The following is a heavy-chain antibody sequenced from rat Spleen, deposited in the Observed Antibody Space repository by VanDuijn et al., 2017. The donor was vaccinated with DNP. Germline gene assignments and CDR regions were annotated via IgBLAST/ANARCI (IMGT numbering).Heavy chain of an antibody. CDR1: GLTFSTYG. CDR3: TTDRITTMELITLFTY. V-gene: IGHV5-27*01. D-gene: IGHD1-12*02. CDR2: IASSGGRS. Sequence: EVQLVESGGGLVQPGRSLRLSCEVSGLTFSTYGLAWVRQTPTRGLEWVASIASSGGRSSYRDSVKGRFTISRDNAKSILSLQMDSLGSEDTATYYCTTDRITTMELITLFTYWGQGTLVTVSS. J-gene: IGHJ3*01.